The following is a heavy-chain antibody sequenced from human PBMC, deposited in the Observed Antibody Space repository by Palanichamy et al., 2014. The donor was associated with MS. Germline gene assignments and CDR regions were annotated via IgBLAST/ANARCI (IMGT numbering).Heavy chain of an antibody. CDR1: DSPSVATG. D-gene: IGHD2-15*01. CDR3: ARCSGGSCYSRGMDV. Sequence: EVQLVESGGGLGSAWGVPGDSPVQPLDSPSVATGCTGSAKLQGRDWVWVSRINSDGSSTTYADSVKGRFTISRDNAKNTLYLQMNSLRAEDTAVYYCARCSGGSCYSRGMDVWGQGTTVTVSS. CDR2: INSDGSST. V-gene: IGHV3-74*01. J-gene: IGHJ6*02.